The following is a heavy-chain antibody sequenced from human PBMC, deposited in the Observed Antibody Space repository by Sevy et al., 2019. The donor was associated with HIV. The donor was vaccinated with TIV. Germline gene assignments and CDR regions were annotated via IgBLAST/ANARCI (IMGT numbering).Heavy chain of an antibody. CDR2: INPSGGSE. CDR3: ARGTGYTPDFDY. D-gene: IGHD5-12*01. J-gene: IGHJ4*02. Sequence: ASVKVSCKASGYTFTSYYIHWVRQAPGQGLEWMGIINPSGGSESYPQNFQDRVTMTRDTSTSTVYMELSSLRSDDTAVYYCARGTGYTPDFDYWGQGTLVTVSS. V-gene: IGHV1-46*03. CDR1: GYTFTSYY.